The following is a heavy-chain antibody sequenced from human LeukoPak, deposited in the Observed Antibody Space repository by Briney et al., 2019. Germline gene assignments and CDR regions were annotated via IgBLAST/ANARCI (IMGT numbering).Heavy chain of an antibody. Sequence: SETLSLTWAVYGGSFSGYYWSWIRQPPGKGLEWIGEINHSGSTNYNPSLKSRVTISVDTSKNQFPLKLSSVPAADTAVHYCASRMAVPGRPQDYWGQGTLVTVSS. CDR2: INHSGST. V-gene: IGHV4-34*01. D-gene: IGHD6-19*01. J-gene: IGHJ4*02. CDR3: ASRMAVPGRPQDY. CDR1: GGSFSGYY.